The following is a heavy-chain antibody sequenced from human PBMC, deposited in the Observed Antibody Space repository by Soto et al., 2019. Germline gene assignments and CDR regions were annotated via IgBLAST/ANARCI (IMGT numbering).Heavy chain of an antibody. Sequence: EVQLLESGGGLVQPGGSLRLSCAASGFTFSNYAMTWVRQAPGKGLEWVSGISGSGSSIYYADSVKGRFTISRDNSKNTLYLKMNSLRAEDPAVYYCAKGGDSSSWKNWFDPWGQGTLVTVSS. CDR3: AKGGDSSSWKNWFDP. CDR1: GFTFSNYA. CDR2: ISGSGSSI. V-gene: IGHV3-23*01. J-gene: IGHJ5*02. D-gene: IGHD6-13*01.